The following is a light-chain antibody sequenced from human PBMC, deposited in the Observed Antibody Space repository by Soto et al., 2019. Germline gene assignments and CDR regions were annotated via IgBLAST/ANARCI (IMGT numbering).Light chain of an antibody. CDR1: QTISNY. J-gene: IGKJ3*01. CDR3: QQSYTSPT. V-gene: IGKV1-39*01. CDR2: GAS. Sequence: DIPLTQSPSSLCASVGDRVTITCRASQTISNYLNWYQMKPGKAPKLLIYGASSLQNGVRQRFSGSGSGTDVALTIRNWDPEDFASYFCQQSYTSPTFGPGTKVDL.